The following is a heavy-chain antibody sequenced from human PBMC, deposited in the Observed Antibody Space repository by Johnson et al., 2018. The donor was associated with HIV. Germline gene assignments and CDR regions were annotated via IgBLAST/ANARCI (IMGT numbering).Heavy chain of an antibody. D-gene: IGHD6-13*01. CDR3: ARDPVSSSWGWHAFDI. Sequence: VQLVESGGGLVKPGGSLRLSCAASGFTVSSNYMSWVRQAPGKGLEWVSVIYSGGSTYYADSVKGRVTITRDNSKNPLYLQMNSLRAEDTAVYYCARDPVSSSWGWHAFDIWGQGTMVTVSS. CDR1: GFTVSSNY. V-gene: IGHV3-53*01. J-gene: IGHJ3*02. CDR2: IYSGGST.